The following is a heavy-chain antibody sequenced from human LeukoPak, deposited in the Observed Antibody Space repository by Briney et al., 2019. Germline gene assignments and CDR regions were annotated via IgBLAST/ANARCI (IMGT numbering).Heavy chain of an antibody. CDR2: ITSDGSAT. CDR3: AKAPIQYCSGASCYPFDY. CDR1: GFTFSNYA. J-gene: IGHJ4*02. Sequence: GGSLRLSCAASGFTFSNYAMGWVRQTPGKGLECISLITSDGSATYYVDSVKGRFTISRDNSDNTMYLQMSSLRVDDTAVYYCAKAPIQYCSGASCYPFDYWGQGTLVTVSS. D-gene: IGHD2-15*01. V-gene: IGHV3-23*01.